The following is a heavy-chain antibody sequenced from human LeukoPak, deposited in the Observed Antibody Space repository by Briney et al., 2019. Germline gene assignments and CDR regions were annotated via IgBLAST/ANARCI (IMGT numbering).Heavy chain of an antibody. J-gene: IGHJ4*02. D-gene: IGHD3-22*01. V-gene: IGHV3-20*04. CDR2: INWNGGSA. Sequence: RTGGSLRLSCAASGFTFDDYGMSWVRQAPGKGLEWVSGINWNGGSAGYARSVKGRLTISRDSAKNTLYLKRNSLRPEDTALYYCATTYYYDSSGYYGDDWGQGTLVTVSS. CDR1: GFTFDDYG. CDR3: ATTYYYDSSGYYGDD.